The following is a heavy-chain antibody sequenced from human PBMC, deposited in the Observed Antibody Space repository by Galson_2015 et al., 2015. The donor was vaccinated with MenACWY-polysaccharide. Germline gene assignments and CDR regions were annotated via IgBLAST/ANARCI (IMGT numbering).Heavy chain of an antibody. CDR2: MNPNSGNT. CDR3: ARGRRDTAVAAPAAVLLDY. J-gene: IGHJ4*02. D-gene: IGHD6-19*01. Sequence: SCKASGYTFSSYDINWVRQATGQRLEWMGWMNPNSGNTGYAQKFQGRVTMTRNTSISTAYMELSNLTSEDTAVYYCARGRRDTAVAAPAAVLLDYWGQGILVTVSS. CDR1: GYTFSSYD. V-gene: IGHV1-8*01.